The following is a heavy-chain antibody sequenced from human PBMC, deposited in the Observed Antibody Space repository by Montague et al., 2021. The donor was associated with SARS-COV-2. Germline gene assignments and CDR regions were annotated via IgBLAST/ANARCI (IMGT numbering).Heavy chain of an antibody. CDR2: IYYSGST. D-gene: IGHD3-3*01. J-gene: IGHJ6*02. CDR3: ARDRRFLEWPGLYYYYGMDV. V-gene: IGHV4-59*13. Sequence: SETLSLTCTVSGGSISSYYWSWIRQPPGKGLEWIGYIYYSGSTNXNPSLKSRVTISVDTSKNQFPLKLSSVTAADTAVYYYARDRRFLEWPGLYYYYGMDVWGQGTTVTVSS. CDR1: GGSISSYY.